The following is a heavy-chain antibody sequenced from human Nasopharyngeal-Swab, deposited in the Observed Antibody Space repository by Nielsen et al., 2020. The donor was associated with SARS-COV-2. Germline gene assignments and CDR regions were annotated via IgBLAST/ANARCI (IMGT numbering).Heavy chain of an antibody. CDR3: ARGDTIFGKGSYDAFDI. V-gene: IGHV1-69*06. CDR2: IIPIFGTA. CDR1: GGTFSSYA. J-gene: IGHJ3*02. Sequence: SVKVSCKASGGTFSSYAISWVRQAPGQGLEWMGGIIPIFGTANYAQKFQGRVTITADKSTSTAYMELSSLRPEDTAVYYCARGDTIFGKGSYDAFDIWGQGTMVTVSS. D-gene: IGHD3-3*01.